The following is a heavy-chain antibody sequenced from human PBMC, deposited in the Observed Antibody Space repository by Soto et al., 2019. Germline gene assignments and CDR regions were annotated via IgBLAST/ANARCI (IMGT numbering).Heavy chain of an antibody. D-gene: IGHD3-10*01. J-gene: IGHJ6*02. V-gene: IGHV3-30-3*01. CDR3: ARVPVNYYGSWTYGMDV. CDR1: GLTLSRFA. Sequence: QVQLVESGGGVVQPGRSLRLSCAASGLTLSRFAMHWVRQAPGKGLEWVAVIGYDGSNKDDAASVKGRFTLSRDNYKNTLYLQMNSLRPEDTAVYYCARVPVNYYGSWTYGMDVWGQGPTVTVSS. CDR2: IGYDGSNK.